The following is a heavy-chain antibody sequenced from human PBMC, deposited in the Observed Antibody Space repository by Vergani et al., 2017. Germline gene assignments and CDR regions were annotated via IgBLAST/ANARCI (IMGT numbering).Heavy chain of an antibody. D-gene: IGHD6-13*01. CDR2: MNPNSGNT. CDR1: GYTFTSYD. Sequence: QVQLVQSGAEVKKPGASVKVSCKASGYTFTSYDINWVRQATGQGLEWMGWMNPNSGNTGYAQKFQGRVTMTRNTSISTAYMELSSLRSEDTAVYYCARDSTTSRAAAGKGFDPWGQGTLVTVSS. CDR3: ARDSTTSRAAAGKGFDP. J-gene: IGHJ5*02. V-gene: IGHV1-8*01.